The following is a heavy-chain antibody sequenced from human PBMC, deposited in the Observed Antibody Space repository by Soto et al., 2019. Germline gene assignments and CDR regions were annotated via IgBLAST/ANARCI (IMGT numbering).Heavy chain of an antibody. J-gene: IGHJ4*02. V-gene: IGHV3-23*05. CDR2: ISPSGDDT. CDR1: EFMFSSYA. Sequence: EVQLLESGGGLVQPGGSLRLSCDASEFMFSSYAMSWVRQAPGKGLEWVSTISPSGDDTYYADSVRGRFTLTRDNSRNTVSLQVNSLTTEDTARYNCAKAKGLRSVRGSSFDSWGQGALVTVSS. CDR3: AKAKGLRSVRGSSFDS. D-gene: IGHD6-19*01.